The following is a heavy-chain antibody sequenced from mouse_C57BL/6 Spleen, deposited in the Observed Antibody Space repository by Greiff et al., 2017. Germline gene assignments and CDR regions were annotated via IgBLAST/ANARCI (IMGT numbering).Heavy chain of an antibody. CDR3: ARHGSNYVGFDY. CDR1: GFTFSSYG. D-gene: IGHD2-5*01. V-gene: IGHV5-6*02. J-gene: IGHJ2*01. Sequence: EVKLVESGGDLVKPGGSLKLSCAASGFTFSSYGMSWVRQTPDKRLEWVATISSGGSYTYYPDSVKGRFTISRDNAKNTLYLQMSSLKSEDTAMYYCARHGSNYVGFDYWGQGTTLTVSS. CDR2: ISSGGSYT.